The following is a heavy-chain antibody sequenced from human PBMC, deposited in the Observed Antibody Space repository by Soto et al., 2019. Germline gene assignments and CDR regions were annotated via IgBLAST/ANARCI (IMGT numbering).Heavy chain of an antibody. V-gene: IGHV3-7*01. CDR3: ARMGREYYFDY. CDR2: IKQDGSEK. D-gene: IGHD1-26*01. Sequence: EVQLVESGGGLVQPGGSLRLSCAASGFTFSSYWMSWVRQAPGKRLEWVANIKQDGSEKYYVDSVKGRFTISRDNAKNSLYLQMNSLRAEDTAVYYCARMGREYYFDYWGQGTLVTVSS. J-gene: IGHJ4*02. CDR1: GFTFSSYW.